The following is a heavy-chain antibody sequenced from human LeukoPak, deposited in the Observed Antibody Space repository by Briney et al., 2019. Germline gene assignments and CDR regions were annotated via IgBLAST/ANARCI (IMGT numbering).Heavy chain of an antibody. D-gene: IGHD2-15*01. Sequence: GGSLRLSCAASGFTFSSYAMHWVRQAPGKGLEWVAVISYDGSNKYYADSVKGRFTISRDNSKNTLYLQMNSLRAEDTAVYYCAKGGGYFDYWGQGTLVTVSS. V-gene: IGHV3-30*04. CDR3: AKGGGYFDY. CDR1: GFTFSSYA. J-gene: IGHJ4*02. CDR2: ISYDGSNK.